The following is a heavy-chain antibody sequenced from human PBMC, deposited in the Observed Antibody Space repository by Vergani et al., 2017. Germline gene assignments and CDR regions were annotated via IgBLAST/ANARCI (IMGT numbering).Heavy chain of an antibody. CDR1: GYSFTSYW. V-gene: IGHV5-51*01. Sequence: EVQLVQSGAEVKKPGESLKISCKGSGYSFTSYWIGWVRQMPGKGLEWMGIIYPGDSDTRYSPSFQGQVTISADKSIGTAYLQWSSLKASDTAMYYCARAAARAYYYYYYYMDVWGKGTTVTVSS. CDR3: ARAAARAYYYYYYYMDV. J-gene: IGHJ6*03. CDR2: IYPGDSDT. D-gene: IGHD6-6*01.